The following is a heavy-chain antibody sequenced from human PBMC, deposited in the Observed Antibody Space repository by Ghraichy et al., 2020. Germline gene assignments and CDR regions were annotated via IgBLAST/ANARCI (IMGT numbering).Heavy chain of an antibody. V-gene: IGHV3-48*02. D-gene: IGHD4-23*01. CDR2: ISSSSRTI. Sequence: GVLRLSCAASGFSFSNYIMNWVRQAPGKGLEWVSHISSSSRTISYADSVKGRFTVSRDNAKNSLFLQMNSLRDEDTAVYYCARASRVVRFYYYDALDVWGQGTTVTGSS. CDR1: GFSFSNYI. J-gene: IGHJ6*02. CDR3: ARASRVVRFYYYDALDV.